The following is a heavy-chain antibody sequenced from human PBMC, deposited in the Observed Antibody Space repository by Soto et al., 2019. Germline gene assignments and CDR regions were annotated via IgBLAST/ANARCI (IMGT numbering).Heavy chain of an antibody. V-gene: IGHV1-18*01. CDR3: ARDSGRSDVVPAAISAMDV. CDR1: GYTFSRYG. J-gene: IGHJ6*02. Sequence: ASVKVSCKTSGYTFSRYGISWVRQAPGQGLEWMGWISGYIGDTNYARKFQGRVTMTIDTSTTTAYMELSSLRSDDTAVYYCARDSGRSDVVPAAISAMDVWGQGTTVTVSS. CDR2: ISGYIGDT. D-gene: IGHD2-2*01.